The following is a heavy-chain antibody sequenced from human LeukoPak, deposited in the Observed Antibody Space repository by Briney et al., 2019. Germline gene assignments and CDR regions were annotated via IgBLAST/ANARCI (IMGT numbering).Heavy chain of an antibody. CDR2: INPNSGGT. J-gene: IGHJ3*02. D-gene: IGHD3-22*01. Sequence: ASVKVSCKASGYTFIDYYIHWVRQAPGEGLEWMGWINPNSGGTNYAQKFQGRVTMTRNTSISTAYMELSSLRSEDTAVYYCARVRGYYYDSSGYYYPPDAFDIWGQGTMVTVSS. CDR1: GYTFIDYY. V-gene: IGHV1-2*02. CDR3: ARVRGYYYDSSGYYYPPDAFDI.